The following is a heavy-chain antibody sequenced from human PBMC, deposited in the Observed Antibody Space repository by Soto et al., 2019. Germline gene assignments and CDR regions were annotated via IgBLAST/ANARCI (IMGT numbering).Heavy chain of an antibody. D-gene: IGHD3-22*01. J-gene: IGHJ4*02. V-gene: IGHV1-18*04. CDR3: ARDRPLFYDSSGRAFDY. CDR2: VSAYNGNT. CDR1: GYTFTSYG. Sequence: ASVKVSCKASGYTFTSYGISWVRQAPGQGLEWMGWVSAYNGNTNYAQKLQGRVTMTTDTSTSTAYMELRSLRSDDTAVYYCARDRPLFYDSSGRAFDYWGQGTLVTVSS.